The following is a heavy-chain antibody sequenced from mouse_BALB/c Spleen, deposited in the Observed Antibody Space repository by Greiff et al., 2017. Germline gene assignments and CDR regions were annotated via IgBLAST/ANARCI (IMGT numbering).Heavy chain of an antibody. CDR1: GFNIKDTY. V-gene: IGHV14-3*02. Sequence: VQLKESGAELVKPGASVKLSCTASGFNIKDTYMHWVKQRPEQGLEWIGRIDPANGNTKYDPKFQGKATITADTSSNTAYLQLSSLTSEDTAVYYCARSYGIYAMDYWGQGTSVTVSS. CDR3: ARSYGIYAMDY. CDR2: IDPANGNT. D-gene: IGHD2-1*01. J-gene: IGHJ4*01.